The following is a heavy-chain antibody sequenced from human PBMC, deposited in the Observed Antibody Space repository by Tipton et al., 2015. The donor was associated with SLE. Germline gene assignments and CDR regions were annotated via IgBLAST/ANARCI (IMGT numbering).Heavy chain of an antibody. J-gene: IGHJ6*04. D-gene: IGHD1-7*01. V-gene: IGHV4-31*03. CDR1: GGSISSGGYY. CDR2: IYYSGNT. Sequence: TLSLTCTVSGGSISSGGYYWTWIRQLPGKGLEWIGYIYYSGNTYYNPSLGSRLTISVDTSKDQFSLRLTSVTAADTAVYYRARATDWNLSPDVWGKGTTVTVSS. CDR3: ARATDWNLSPDV.